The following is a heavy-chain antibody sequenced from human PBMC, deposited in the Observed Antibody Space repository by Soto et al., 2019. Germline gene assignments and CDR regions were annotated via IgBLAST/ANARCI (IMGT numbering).Heavy chain of an antibody. CDR1: GFTFTNYW. J-gene: IGHJ4*02. Sequence: GGSLRLSCAASGFTFTNYWMHWVRQVPGRGLVWVSGITHDGSGTKYADSVKGRFTISRDNAKNTVYLQMNSLRPEDTAVYYAGSVFEYWGQGTLVTVSS. CDR3: GSVFEY. V-gene: IGHV3-74*01. CDR2: ITHDGSGT.